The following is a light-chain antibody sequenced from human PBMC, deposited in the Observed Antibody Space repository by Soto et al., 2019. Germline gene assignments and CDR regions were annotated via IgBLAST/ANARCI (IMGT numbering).Light chain of an antibody. CDR3: QQYGSSGT. CDR2: GAS. Sequence: EMVLSQSPGTLSLSQVERATLSCRASQSVSNNYVAWYQQKPGQAPRLLIYGASNRATGIPDRFSGSGSGTDFTLTISRLEPEDFAVYYCQQYGSSGTFGQGTKVDIK. CDR1: QSVSNNY. J-gene: IGKJ1*01. V-gene: IGKV3-20*01.